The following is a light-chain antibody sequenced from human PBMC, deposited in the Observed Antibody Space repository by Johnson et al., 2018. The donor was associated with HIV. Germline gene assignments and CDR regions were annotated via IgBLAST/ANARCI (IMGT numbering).Light chain of an antibody. Sequence: QSVLTQPPAVSAAPGQKVTISCSGSSSNIGNNYVSWYQQLPGTAPQLLIYDYNKRPSGLPGRLSGSKSGSSATPGITRFQTGDEADYYYGTWYTSLKAGGVVETWTKVTVL. CDR1: SSNIGNNY. V-gene: IGLV1-51*01. J-gene: IGLJ1*01. CDR3: GTWYTSLKAGGV. CDR2: DYN.